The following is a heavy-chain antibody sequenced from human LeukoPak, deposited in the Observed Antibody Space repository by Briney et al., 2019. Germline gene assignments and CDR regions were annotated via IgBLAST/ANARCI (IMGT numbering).Heavy chain of an antibody. V-gene: IGHV1-2*02. Sequence: ASVKVSCKASGYTFTGYYMHWVRQAPGQGLEWMGWINPNSGGTNYAQKFQGRVTMTRDTSISTAYMELSRLRSDDTAVYYCARGLLHYYDSSGYSSPGYWGQGTLVTVSS. J-gene: IGHJ4*02. D-gene: IGHD3-22*01. CDR1: GYTFTGYY. CDR3: ARGLLHYYDSSGYSSPGY. CDR2: INPNSGGT.